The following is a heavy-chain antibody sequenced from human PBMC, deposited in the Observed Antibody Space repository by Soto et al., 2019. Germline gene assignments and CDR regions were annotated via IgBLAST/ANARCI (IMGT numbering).Heavy chain of an antibody. V-gene: IGHV5-51*01. J-gene: IGHJ3*02. D-gene: IGHD3-22*01. CDR3: ARDHYDSSGYYSYDAFDI. Sequence: GESLKISCKGSGYSFTSYWIGWVRQMPGKGLEWMGIIYPGDSDTRYSPSFQGQVTISADKSISTAYLQWSSLKASDTAMYYCARDHYDSSGYYSYDAFDIWGQGTMVTVSS. CDR2: IYPGDSDT. CDR1: GYSFTSYW.